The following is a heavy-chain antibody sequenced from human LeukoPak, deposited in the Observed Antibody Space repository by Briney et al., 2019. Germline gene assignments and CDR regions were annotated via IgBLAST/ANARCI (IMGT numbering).Heavy chain of an antibody. Sequence: GGSLRLSCAASGFTFSSYGMHWVRQAPGKGLEWVAFIRYDGSNKYYADSVKGRFTISRDNSKNTLYLQMNSLRAEDTAVYYCAKDLSNDYLWGSDRIDAFDVWGQGTMVTVAS. J-gene: IGHJ3*01. CDR1: GFTFSSYG. D-gene: IGHD3-16*02. CDR2: IRYDGSNK. CDR3: AKDLSNDYLWGSDRIDAFDV. V-gene: IGHV3-30*02.